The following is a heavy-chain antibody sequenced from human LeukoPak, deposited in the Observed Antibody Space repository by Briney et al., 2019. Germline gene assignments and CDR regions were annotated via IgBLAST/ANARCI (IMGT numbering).Heavy chain of an antibody. CDR3: ARAPRWLRDYGDY. CDR2: ISYDGSNK. J-gene: IGHJ4*02. D-gene: IGHD5-12*01. Sequence: GGSLRLSCAASGFTFSSYAMHWVRQAPGKGLEWVAVISYDGSNKYYADSVKGRFTISRDNSKNTLYLQMNSLRAEDTAVYYCARAPRWLRDYGDYWGQGTLVTVSS. V-gene: IGHV3-30-3*01. CDR1: GFTFSSYA.